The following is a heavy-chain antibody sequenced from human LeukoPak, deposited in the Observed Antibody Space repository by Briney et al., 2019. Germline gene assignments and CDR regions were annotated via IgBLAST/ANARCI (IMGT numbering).Heavy chain of an antibody. V-gene: IGHV3-7*01. CDR1: GFPFSHYW. J-gene: IGHJ4*02. CDR3: ATHRGYSYGTAEDFDY. CDR2: IKQDGSEK. Sequence: PGGSLRLSCAASGFPFSHYWMSWVRQAPGKGLEWVANIKQDGSEKYYVDSVKGRFTISRDNAKNSLYLQMNSLRAEDTALYYCATHRGYSYGTAEDFDYWGQGTLVTVSS. D-gene: IGHD5-18*01.